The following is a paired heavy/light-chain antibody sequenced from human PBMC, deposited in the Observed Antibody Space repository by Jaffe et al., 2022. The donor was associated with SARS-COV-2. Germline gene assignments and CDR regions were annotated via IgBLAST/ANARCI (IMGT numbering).Heavy chain of an antibody. CDR1: GGSISSGSNY. CDR3: TRATWGGSNYFDY. J-gene: IGHJ4*02. D-gene: IGHD1-26*01. CDR2: IYTSGST. Sequence: QVQLQESGPGLVKPSQTLSLTCTVSGGSISSGSNYWSWIRQPAGKGLEWIGRIYTSGSTNYNPSLKSRVTISVDTSKNQFSLKLSSVTAADTAVYYCTRATWGGSNYFDYWGQGTLVTVSS. V-gene: IGHV4-61*02.
Light chain of an antibody. CDR3: QQANSFPLT. J-gene: IGKJ4*01. CDR1: QGISNW. Sequence: DIQMTQSPSSVSASVGDRVTITCRASQGISNWLAWYQQKPGKAPKLLIYAASSLQSGVPSRFSGSGSGTDFTLTISSLQPEDFATYYCQQANSFPLTLGGGTKVEIK. V-gene: IGKV1D-12*01. CDR2: AAS.